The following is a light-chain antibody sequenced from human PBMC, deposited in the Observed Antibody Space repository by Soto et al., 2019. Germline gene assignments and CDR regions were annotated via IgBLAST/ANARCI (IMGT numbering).Light chain of an antibody. CDR2: EVS. Sequence: QSVLTQPASVSGSPGQSITISCTGTSSDVGRYNHVSWYQHHPGKAPKLMIYEVSNRPSGVSNRFSGSKSGNTASLTISGLQPEDEADYYCSSYTVSRTRVFGTGTKLTVL. J-gene: IGLJ1*01. CDR3: SSYTVSRTRV. V-gene: IGLV2-14*01. CDR1: SSDVGRYNH.